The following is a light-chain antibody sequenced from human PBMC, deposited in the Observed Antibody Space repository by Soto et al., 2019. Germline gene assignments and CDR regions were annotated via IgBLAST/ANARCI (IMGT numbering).Light chain of an antibody. CDR2: GAS. CDR3: QQYNNWPPLT. J-gene: IGKJ4*01. CDR1: QSVSSN. Sequence: EIVMTQSPATLSVPPGERATLSCRASQSVSSNLAWYQQKPGQAPRLLIYGASTRATGIPARFSGSGSGTEFTLTISSLQSEDFAVYHCQQYNNWPPLTFGGGTKVEIK. V-gene: IGKV3-15*01.